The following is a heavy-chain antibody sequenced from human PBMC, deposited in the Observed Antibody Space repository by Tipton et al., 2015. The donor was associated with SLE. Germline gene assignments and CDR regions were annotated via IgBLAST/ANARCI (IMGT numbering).Heavy chain of an antibody. CDR3: VLIITNYDYYDMDV. J-gene: IGHJ6*03. CDR2: ISAYNGNT. D-gene: IGHD3-9*01. Sequence: QLVQSGAEVKKPGASVKVSCKASGYTFISYGRCWVRQAPGQGLEWMGWISAYNGNTNYAQKLQGRVTMTTDTSTSTAYMELRRLRSDDTAGYYCVLIITNYDYYDMDVWGKGTTVTVSS. CDR1: GYTFISYG. V-gene: IGHV1-18*01.